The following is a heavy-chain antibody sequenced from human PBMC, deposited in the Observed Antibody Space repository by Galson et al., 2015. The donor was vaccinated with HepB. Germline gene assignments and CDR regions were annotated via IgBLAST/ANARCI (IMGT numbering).Heavy chain of an antibody. V-gene: IGHV3-48*01. J-gene: IGHJ4*02. CDR3: ARDPPGEGDFDY. CDR2: IGTSDNDI. Sequence: SLRLSCAASGFPFSTYGMNWVRQAPGKGLEWVSYIGTSDNDIYYADSVKGRFTISRDNAKNSLYLQMNSLRAEDTAVYYCARDPPGEGDFDYWGQGTLVTVSS. CDR1: GFPFSTYG. D-gene: IGHD3-16*01.